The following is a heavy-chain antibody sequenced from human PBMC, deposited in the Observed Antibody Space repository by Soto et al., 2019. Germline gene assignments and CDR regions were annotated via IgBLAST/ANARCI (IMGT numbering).Heavy chain of an antibody. D-gene: IGHD3-22*01. CDR2: IYYGGSI. V-gene: IGHV4-59*01. CDR1: GGSISSGY. CDR3: TGAYYDVSGYSLDP. Sequence: QVQLQESGPGLMKPSETLSLTCSVSGGSISSGYWTWIRQPPGKGLEWIGYIYYGGSINYNPSLKSRVIISVDTAKNQFSLRLSSVSAADTAVYYCTGAYYDVSGYSLDPWGQGTSVTVSS. J-gene: IGHJ5*02.